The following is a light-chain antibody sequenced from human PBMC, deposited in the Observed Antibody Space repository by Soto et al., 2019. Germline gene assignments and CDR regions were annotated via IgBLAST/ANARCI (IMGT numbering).Light chain of an antibody. CDR1: RANIGAGYD. Sequence: QSVLTQPPSVSGAPGQTVTISCTGSRANIGAGYDVHWYQQLPGTAPKLFIYANNNRPSGVPDRFSGSRSGTSASLAITGLQAEDEADYYCQSYDSSLSGVVFGGVTKLTVL. J-gene: IGLJ2*01. CDR2: ANN. V-gene: IGLV1-40*01. CDR3: QSYDSSLSGVV.